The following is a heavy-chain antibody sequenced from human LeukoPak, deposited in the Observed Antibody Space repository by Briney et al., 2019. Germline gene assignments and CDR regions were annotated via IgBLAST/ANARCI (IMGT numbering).Heavy chain of an antibody. V-gene: IGHV3-33*01. D-gene: IGHD1-7*01. CDR3: ARDELDAVDI. CDR1: GFTFGSHG. CDR2: IWYDGSNK. J-gene: IGHJ3*02. Sequence: GRSLRLSCAASGFTFGSHGMHWVRQAPGKGLERVAVIWYDGSNKYYADSVKGRFTISRDNSKNTLCLQMNSLRAEDTAVYYCARDELDAVDIWGQGTMVTVSS.